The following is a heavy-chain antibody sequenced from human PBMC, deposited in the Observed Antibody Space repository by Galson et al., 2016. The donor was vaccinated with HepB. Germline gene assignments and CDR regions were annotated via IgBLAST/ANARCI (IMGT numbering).Heavy chain of an antibody. CDR2: INPISGGT. CDR3: ARVRAARLYYYYGMDV. D-gene: IGHD6-6*01. V-gene: IGHV1-2*02. CDR1: GYTFTGYY. Sequence: SVKVSCKASGYTFTGYYMHWVRQAPGQGLEWMGWINPISGGTNYAQKFQGRVTMTRDTSNSTAYMELGRLRSDDTAVYYCARVRAARLYYYYGMDVWGKGTTVTVSS. J-gene: IGHJ6*04.